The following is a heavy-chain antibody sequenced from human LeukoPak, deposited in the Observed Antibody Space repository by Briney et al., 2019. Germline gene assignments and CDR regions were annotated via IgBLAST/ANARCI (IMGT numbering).Heavy chain of an antibody. V-gene: IGHV1-69*06. CDR3: ARSRAWDLPYFDY. CDR1: GGTFSSYA. CDR2: IIPIFGTA. J-gene: IGHJ4*02. Sequence: SVKVSCKASGGTFSSYAISWVRQAPGQGLEWMGGIIPIFGTANYAQKFQGRVTITADKSTSTAYMELSSLRSEDTAVYYCARSRAWDLPYFDYWGQGTLVIVSS. D-gene: IGHD1-26*01.